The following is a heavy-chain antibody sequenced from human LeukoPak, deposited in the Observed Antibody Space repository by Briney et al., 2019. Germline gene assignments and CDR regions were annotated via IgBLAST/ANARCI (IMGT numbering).Heavy chain of an antibody. CDR3: ARSGGYSGYEFDY. V-gene: IGHV1-69*05. J-gene: IGHJ4*02. CDR1: GGTFSSYA. CDR2: IIPIFGTA. Sequence: SVKVSCKASGGTFSSYAISWVRQAPGQGLEWMGGIIPIFGTANYAQKFQGRVTITTDESTSTAYMELSSLRSEDTAVYYCARSGGYSGYEFDYWGQGTLVTVSS. D-gene: IGHD5-12*01.